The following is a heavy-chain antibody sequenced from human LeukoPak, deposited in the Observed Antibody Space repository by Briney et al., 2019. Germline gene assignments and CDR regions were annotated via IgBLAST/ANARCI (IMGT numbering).Heavy chain of an antibody. CDR3: ARVVQLWSTFDY. CDR2: ISAYNGNT. CDR1: GYTFTSYG. J-gene: IGHJ4*02. D-gene: IGHD5-18*01. V-gene: IGHV1-18*01. Sequence: APVKRVCKASGYTFTSYGISWVRQAPGQGLEWMGWISAYNGNTNYAQKLQGRVTMTTDTSTSTAYMELRSPRSDDTAVYYCARVVQLWSTFDYWGQGTLVIV.